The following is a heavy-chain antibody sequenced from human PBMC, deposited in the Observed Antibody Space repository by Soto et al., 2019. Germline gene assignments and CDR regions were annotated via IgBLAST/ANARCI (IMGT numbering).Heavy chain of an antibody. D-gene: IGHD3-22*01. J-gene: IGHJ3*02. Sequence: QVQLVQSGAEVKKPGSSVKVSCKVSGGTFSTYPFTWVRQVPGQGLEWMGSIIPILDITDYSQKLQGRVTITAEKATRTAYMALSSLRSAEPAVYYCAEGADRSGSDSAADNWRQGTMVTVAS. CDR1: GGTFSTYP. V-gene: IGHV1-69*02. CDR2: IIPILDIT. CDR3: AEGADRSGSDSAADN.